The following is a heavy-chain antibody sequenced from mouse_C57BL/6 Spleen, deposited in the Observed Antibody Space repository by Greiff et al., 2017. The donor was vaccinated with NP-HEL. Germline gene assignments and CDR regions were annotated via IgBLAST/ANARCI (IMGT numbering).Heavy chain of an antibody. Sequence: EVKLQQSGPELVKPGASVKISCKASGYSFTGYYMNWVKQSPEKSLEWIGEINPSTGGTTYNQKFKAKATLTVDKSSSTAYMQLKSLTSEDSAVYYCARWGSSYPYWGQGTTLTVSS. D-gene: IGHD1-1*01. CDR3: ARWGSSYPY. J-gene: IGHJ2*01. CDR2: INPSTGGT. CDR1: GYSFTGYY. V-gene: IGHV1-42*01.